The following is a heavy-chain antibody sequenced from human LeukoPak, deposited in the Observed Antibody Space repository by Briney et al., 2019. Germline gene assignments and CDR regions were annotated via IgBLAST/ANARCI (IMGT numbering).Heavy chain of an antibody. Sequence: SVKVSCKASGGTFSSYAISWVRQAPGQGLEWMGGIIPIFGTANYAQKFQGRVTITADESTSTAYMELSSLRSEDTAVYYCARMPTDYYDSSGYYFDYWGQGTLVTVSS. V-gene: IGHV1-69*13. CDR2: IIPIFGTA. CDR1: GGTFSSYA. CDR3: ARMPTDYYDSSGYYFDY. J-gene: IGHJ4*02. D-gene: IGHD3-22*01.